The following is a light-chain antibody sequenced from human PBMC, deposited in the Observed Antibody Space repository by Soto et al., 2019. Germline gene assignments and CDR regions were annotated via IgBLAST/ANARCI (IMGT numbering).Light chain of an antibody. V-gene: IGKV3-15*01. Sequence: EIVLTHSPGTLSLSPLEIATLSFRAIQSVSSSYLAWYQQKPGQAPRLLMYGASTRATGIPARFSGSGSGTEFTLTISSLQSEDFALYYCQQYNKWPLITFGQGTRLEIK. CDR2: GAS. CDR3: QQYNKWPLIT. J-gene: IGKJ5*01. CDR1: QSVSSSY.